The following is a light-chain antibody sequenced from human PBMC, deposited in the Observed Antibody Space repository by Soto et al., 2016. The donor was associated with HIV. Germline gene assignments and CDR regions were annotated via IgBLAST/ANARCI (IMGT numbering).Light chain of an antibody. CDR3: QQYNSYRT. V-gene: IGKV1-5*03. CDR1: QNIRNW. CDR2: KAS. J-gene: IGKJ1*01. Sequence: DIRMTQSPSTLSASVGDRVTITCRASQNIRNWLAWYQQKPGRAPKLLIFKASTLKSGVPSRFSGSGSGTEFTLTINSLQPDDFATYYCQQYNSYRTFGQGTKVEIK.